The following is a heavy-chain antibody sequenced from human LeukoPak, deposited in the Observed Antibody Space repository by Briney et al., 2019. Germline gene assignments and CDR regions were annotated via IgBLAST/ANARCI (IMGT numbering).Heavy chain of an antibody. J-gene: IGHJ6*02. V-gene: IGHV3-74*01. CDR3: ASEGRDDYSYGMDV. D-gene: IGHD5-24*01. Sequence: GGSLRLSCAASGFTFSSYWMHWVRQAPGKGLVWVSRINSDGSSTSYADSVKGRFTISRDNAKNTLYLQMNSLRAEDTVVYYCASEGRDDYSYGMDVWGQGTTVTVSS. CDR1: GFTFSSYW. CDR2: INSDGSST.